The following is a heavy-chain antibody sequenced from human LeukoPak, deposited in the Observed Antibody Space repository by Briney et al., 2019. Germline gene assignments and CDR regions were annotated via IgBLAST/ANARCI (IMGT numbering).Heavy chain of an antibody. CDR3: ARDSPTVTRMGDY. V-gene: IGHV1-18*01. CDR2: ISAYNGNR. D-gene: IGHD4-17*01. J-gene: IGHJ4*02. Sequence: ASVKVSCKASGYIFNNYGITWVRQAPGQGLEWMGWISAYNGNRNFAQKLQGRVSLTTDTSTSTAYMELRGLTSDDTAVYYCARDSPTVTRMGDYWGQGTLVTVSS. CDR1: GYIFNNYG.